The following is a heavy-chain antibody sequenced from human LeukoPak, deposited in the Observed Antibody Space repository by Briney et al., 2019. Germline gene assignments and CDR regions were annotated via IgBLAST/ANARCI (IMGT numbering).Heavy chain of an antibody. V-gene: IGHV4-59*01. CDR2: IYYSGST. D-gene: IGHD3-22*01. CDR3: ATDDSSGYYHGALDH. CDR1: GGSISSYY. J-gene: IGHJ4*02. Sequence: SETLSLTCTVSGGSISSYYWSWIRQPPEKGLEWIGYIYYSGSTNYNPYLKSRVTISVDTSKNQFSLKLSSVTAADTAVYYCATDDSSGYYHGALDHWGQGTLVTVSS.